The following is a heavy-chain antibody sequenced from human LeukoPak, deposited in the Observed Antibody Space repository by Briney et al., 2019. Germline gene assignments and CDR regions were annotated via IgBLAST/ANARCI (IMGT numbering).Heavy chain of an antibody. CDR1: GFTFSSYA. J-gene: IGHJ4*02. CDR2: ISGRGGST. Sequence: GGSLRLSCAASGFTFSSYAMSWVREAPGKGLEWVSAISGRGGSTFYAGSVKGRFTISRDNSKNTLYLEMPSLRAEDTAVYYCAKDLARLLAIDYWGQGTLVTVSS. V-gene: IGHV3-23*01. CDR3: AKDLARLLAIDY. D-gene: IGHD1-26*01.